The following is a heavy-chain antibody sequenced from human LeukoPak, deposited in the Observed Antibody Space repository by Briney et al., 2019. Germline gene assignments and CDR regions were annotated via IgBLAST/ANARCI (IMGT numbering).Heavy chain of an antibody. Sequence: GGSLRLSCAASGFTFSPYGMHWVRQAPGKGLEWVAVIWNDGINKYYVDSVKGRFTISRDNSKNTLYLQMDSLRADDTAVYYCARSIIVGATGAFDVWGQGTMVTVS. CDR2: IWNDGINK. V-gene: IGHV3-33*01. CDR1: GFTFSPYG. D-gene: IGHD1-26*01. J-gene: IGHJ3*01. CDR3: ARSIIVGATGAFDV.